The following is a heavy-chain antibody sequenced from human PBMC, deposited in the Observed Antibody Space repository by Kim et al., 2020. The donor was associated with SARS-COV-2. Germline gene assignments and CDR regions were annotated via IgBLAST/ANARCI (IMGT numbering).Heavy chain of an antibody. Sequence: ASVKVSCKASGYTFTSYAINWVRQAPGQGLEWLGWSNTITGNPTYAHGLTGRFVFSLDTSVGTADLQISSLKAEDTAVYYCARVGFDYWGQGTLVTVSS. CDR1: GYTFTSYA. CDR3: ARVGFDY. V-gene: IGHV7-4-1*02. CDR2: SNTITGNP. J-gene: IGHJ4*02.